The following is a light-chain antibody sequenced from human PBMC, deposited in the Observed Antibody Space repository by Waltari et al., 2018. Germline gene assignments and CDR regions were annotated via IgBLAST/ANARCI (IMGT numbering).Light chain of an antibody. CDR2: VNSDGSH. J-gene: IGLJ3*02. CDR3: QTWDTGRWV. V-gene: IGLV4-69*01. CDR1: SGHSNYA. Sequence: QLVLTQSPSASASLGASVKLSCTLSSGHSNYAITWHQQETGKGPRHLMRVNSDGSHSKGEGIPDLFSGSSSGAQRYLIISSLQSEDEADYSCQTWDTGRWVFGGGTKLTVL.